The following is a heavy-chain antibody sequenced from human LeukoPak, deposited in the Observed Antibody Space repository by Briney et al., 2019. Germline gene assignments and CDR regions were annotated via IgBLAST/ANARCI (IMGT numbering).Heavy chain of an antibody. J-gene: IGHJ4*02. D-gene: IGHD2-15*01. V-gene: IGHV3-48*01. Sequence: GGSLRLSCAASGFTFSSYSMNWVRQAPGKGLEWVSYISSSSSTIYYADSVKGRFTISRDNAKNSLYLQMNSLRAEDTAVYYCAKWHCSGGSCYFDYWGQGTLVTVSS. CDR2: ISSSSSTI. CDR1: GFTFSSYS. CDR3: AKWHCSGGSCYFDY.